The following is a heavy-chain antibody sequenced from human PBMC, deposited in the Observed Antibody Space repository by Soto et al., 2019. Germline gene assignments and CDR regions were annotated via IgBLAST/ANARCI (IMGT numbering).Heavy chain of an antibody. D-gene: IGHD3-10*01. CDR2: INHSGST. CDR1: GGSFSGYY. CDR3: ASGFTMVRGAQYNWFDP. Sequence: QVQLQQWGAGLLKPSETLSLTCAVYGGSFSGYYWSWIRQPPGTGLEWIGEINHSGSTNYNPSLKSRVTISVDTSKNQFSLKLSSVTAADTAVYYCASGFTMVRGAQYNWFDPWGQGTLVTVSS. V-gene: IGHV4-34*01. J-gene: IGHJ5*02.